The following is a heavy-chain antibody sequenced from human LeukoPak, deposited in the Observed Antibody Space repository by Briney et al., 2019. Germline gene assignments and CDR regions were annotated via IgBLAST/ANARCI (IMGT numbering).Heavy chain of an antibody. CDR1: GYTFTSYD. J-gene: IGHJ4*02. V-gene: IGHV1-8*01. D-gene: IGHD3-9*01. CDR3: ARGGPDYDILTGYIDY. Sequence: ASVKVSCKASGYTFTSYDINWVRQATGQGLEWMGWMNPNSGNTGYAQKFQGRVTITRNTSIRTAYMELSSLRSEDTAAYYCARGGPDYDILTGYIDYWGQGTLVTVSS. CDR2: MNPNSGNT.